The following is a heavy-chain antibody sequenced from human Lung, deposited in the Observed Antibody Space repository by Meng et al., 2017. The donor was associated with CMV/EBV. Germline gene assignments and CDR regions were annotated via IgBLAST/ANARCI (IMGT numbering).Heavy chain of an antibody. CDR2: VNPNSGVT. D-gene: IGHD3-3*02. J-gene: IGHJ3*02. V-gene: IGHV1-2*02. Sequence: ASXXVSXKASAYTFIGYNMHWVRQAPGQGLEWVGWVNPNSGVTGYAQKFLGRVTMTSDTSITTAYMELTRLTYDDTAVYYCARHFPSGLDGFDIWGQGTVVPSPQ. CDR1: AYTFIGYN. CDR3: ARHFPSGLDGFDI.